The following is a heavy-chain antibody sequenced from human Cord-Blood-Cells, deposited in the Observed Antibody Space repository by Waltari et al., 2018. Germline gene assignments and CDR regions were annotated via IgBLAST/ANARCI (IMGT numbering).Heavy chain of an antibody. J-gene: IGHJ3*02. V-gene: IGHV3-53*01. CDR2: IYRGGRT. D-gene: IGHD6-13*01. CDR1: GFTVSSNY. Sequence: EVQLVESGGGLIQPGGSLRLSCAASGFTVSSNYMSWVRQAPGKGVEWVAVIYRGGRTDYADSEKGQFTITRDNSKNTLYLQMNSLRADDTAVYYCARVFWIAAAGDAFDIWGQGTMVTVSS. CDR3: ARVFWIAAAGDAFDI.